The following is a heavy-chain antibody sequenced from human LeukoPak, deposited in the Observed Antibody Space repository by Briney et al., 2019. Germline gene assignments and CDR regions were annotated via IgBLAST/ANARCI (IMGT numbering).Heavy chain of an antibody. V-gene: IGHV4-59*11. J-gene: IGHJ2*01. D-gene: IGHD2-2*01. CDR1: GGSISSHY. CDR3: ANYPLRRYFDL. Sequence: SETLSLTCTVSGGSISSHYWSWIRQPPGKGLEWIGYFYYSGSTNYNPSLKSRVTISVDTSKNQFSLKLRSVTAADTAVYYCANYPLRRYFDLWGRGTLVTVSS. CDR2: FYYSGST.